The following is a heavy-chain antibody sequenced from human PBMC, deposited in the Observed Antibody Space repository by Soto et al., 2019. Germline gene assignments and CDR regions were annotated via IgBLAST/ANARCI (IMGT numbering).Heavy chain of an antibody. CDR2: ISYDGSNK. CDR1: GFTFSSYA. Sequence: QVQLVESGGGVVQPGRSLRLSCAASGFTFSSYAMHWVRQAPGKGLEWVAVISYDGSNKYYADSVKGRFTISRDNSKNTLYLQMNSLRAEDTAVYYCARVYAATSYYYYYGMDVW. CDR3: ARVYAATSYYYYYGMDV. V-gene: IGHV3-30-3*01. D-gene: IGHD2-15*01. J-gene: IGHJ6*01.